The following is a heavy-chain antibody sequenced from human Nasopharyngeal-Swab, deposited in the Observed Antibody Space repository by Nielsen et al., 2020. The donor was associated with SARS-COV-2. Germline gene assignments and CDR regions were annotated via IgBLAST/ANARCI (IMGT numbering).Heavy chain of an antibody. CDR3: ARGASTLSNWYFDL. D-gene: IGHD2-2*01. CDR2: IKSDGSDI. V-gene: IGHV3-74*01. J-gene: IGHJ2*01. Sequence: GESLKISCAASGFTFSSYTMHWVRQAPGKGLVWVSRIKSDGSDINYADSVKGRFTISRDNAKNTLYLQMHSLRGEDTAVYYCARGASTLSNWYFDLWGRGTLVRVSS. CDR1: GFTFSSYT.